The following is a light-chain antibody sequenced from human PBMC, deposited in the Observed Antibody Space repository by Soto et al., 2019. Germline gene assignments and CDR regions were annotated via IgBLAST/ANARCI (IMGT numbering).Light chain of an antibody. CDR1: TSDFGTYNY. CDR3: SSYTSRSSDVV. V-gene: IGLV2-14*01. J-gene: IGLJ2*01. Sequence: QSALTQPASVSGSPGQSITISCTGATSDFGTYNYVSWYQQHPDKAPKLMIYEVSNRPSGVSNRFSGSKSGNTASLTISGLQAEDEADYYCSSYTSRSSDVVFGGGTKLTVL. CDR2: EVS.